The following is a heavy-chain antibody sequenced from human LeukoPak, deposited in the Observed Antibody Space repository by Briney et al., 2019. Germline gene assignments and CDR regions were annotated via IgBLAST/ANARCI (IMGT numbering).Heavy chain of an antibody. J-gene: IGHJ3*02. D-gene: IGHD6-19*01. V-gene: IGHV3-9*01. Sequence: GGSLRLSCAASGFTFDDYAMHWVRQAPGKGLEWVSGISWNSGSIGYADSVKGRFTISRDNAKNSLYLQMNSLRAEDTAVYYCAKTIAVAGLDAFDIWGQGTMVTVSS. CDR1: GFTFDDYA. CDR3: AKTIAVAGLDAFDI. CDR2: ISWNSGSI.